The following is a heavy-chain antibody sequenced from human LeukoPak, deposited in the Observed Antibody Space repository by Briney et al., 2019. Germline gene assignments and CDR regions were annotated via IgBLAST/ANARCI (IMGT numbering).Heavy chain of an antibody. V-gene: IGHV1-69*04. CDR1: VGTFSSYA. Sequence: SVKVSCKASVGTFSSYALSWVRQAPGQGLEWMGRIIPILGIANYAQKFQGRVTITADKSTSTAYMELSSLRSEDTAVYYCATPRSPGGYWGQGTLVTVSS. J-gene: IGHJ4*02. CDR2: IIPILGIA. D-gene: IGHD2-15*01. CDR3: ATPRSPGGY.